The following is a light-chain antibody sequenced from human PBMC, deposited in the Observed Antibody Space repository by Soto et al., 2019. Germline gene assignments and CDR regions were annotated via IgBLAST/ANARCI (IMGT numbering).Light chain of an antibody. V-gene: IGKV1-9*01. Sequence: DIQLTQSPSFLSASIGDRVTITYRASQGITSYLDWYQQKPGKAPKLLIYRASNLQSGVPSRFSGSGSGTEYTLAISSLQPEDFATFYCQQFSTSPLTFGGGTKVGI. J-gene: IGKJ4*02. CDR1: QGITSY. CDR3: QQFSTSPLT. CDR2: RAS.